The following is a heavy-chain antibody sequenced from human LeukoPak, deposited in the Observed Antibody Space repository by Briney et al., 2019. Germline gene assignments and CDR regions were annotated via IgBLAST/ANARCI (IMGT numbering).Heavy chain of an antibody. J-gene: IGHJ6*03. CDR1: GGSISSSDYF. CDR2: VYYSGST. CDR3: ARDAGRGQDYYYYYMDV. D-gene: IGHD3/OR15-3a*01. Sequence: SETLSLTCTVSGGSISSSDYFWGWIRQPPGKGRVWIVGVYYSGSTEYNPYLKRRVTISVETSKNQFSLKLNSVTAADTAVYYCARDAGRGQDYYYYYMDVWGKGTTVTVSS. V-gene: IGHV4-39*07.